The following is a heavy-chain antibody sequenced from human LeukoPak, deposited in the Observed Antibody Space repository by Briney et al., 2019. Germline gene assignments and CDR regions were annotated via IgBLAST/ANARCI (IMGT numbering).Heavy chain of an antibody. D-gene: IGHD3-10*01. J-gene: IGHJ4*02. V-gene: IGHV4-34*01. CDR2: INHSGST. CDR3: ARVPTIITMVRGAAFDY. Sequence: SETLSLTCAVYGGSFSGYYWSWIRQPPGKGLEWIGEINHSGSTNYNPSLKSRVTISVDTSKNQFSLKLSSVTAADTAVYYCARVPTIITMVRGAAFDYWGQGTLVTVSS. CDR1: GGSFSGYY.